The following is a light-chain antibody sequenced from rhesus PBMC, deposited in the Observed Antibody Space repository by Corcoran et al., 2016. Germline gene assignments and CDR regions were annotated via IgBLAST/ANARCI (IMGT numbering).Light chain of an antibody. V-gene: IGKV1S21*01. CDR2: DAS. Sequence: DIQMTQSPSSLSASVGDRVTITCRASQGIRKFLTWYQQKPGKPPKLLIYDASTLQSGVPPRFSGSGSGTDFSLTISSLQPEDFATYYCLQCNSGPLTFGGGTKVEIK. CDR3: LQCNSGPLT. J-gene: IGKJ4*01. CDR1: QGIRKF.